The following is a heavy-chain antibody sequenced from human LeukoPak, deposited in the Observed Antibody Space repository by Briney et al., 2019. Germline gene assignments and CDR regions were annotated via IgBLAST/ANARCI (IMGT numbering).Heavy chain of an antibody. Sequence: GASVKVSCMASGYTFTGYYMHGVRQAPGQGREWMGWINPNSGGTNYAQKFQGRVTMTRDTSISTAYMELSRLRSDDTAMYYGARVRQMVRGFGDVWGKGTTVTISS. CDR1: GYTFTGYY. CDR3: ARVRQMVRGFGDV. J-gene: IGHJ6*01. CDR2: INPNSGGT. D-gene: IGHD3-10*01. V-gene: IGHV1-2*02.